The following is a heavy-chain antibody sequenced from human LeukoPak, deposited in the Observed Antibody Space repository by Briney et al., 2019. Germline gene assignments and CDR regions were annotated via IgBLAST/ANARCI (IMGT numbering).Heavy chain of an antibody. J-gene: IGHJ4*02. CDR3: ARGYYDILTGYWHEFDY. D-gene: IGHD3-9*01. V-gene: IGHV1-2*02. Sequence: GASVKVSCKASGYTFTGYYMHWVRQAPGRGLEWMGWINPNSGGTNYAQKFQGRVTMTRDTSISTAYMELSRLRSDDTAVYYCARGYYDILTGYWHEFDYWGQGTLVTVSS. CDR2: INPNSGGT. CDR1: GYTFTGYY.